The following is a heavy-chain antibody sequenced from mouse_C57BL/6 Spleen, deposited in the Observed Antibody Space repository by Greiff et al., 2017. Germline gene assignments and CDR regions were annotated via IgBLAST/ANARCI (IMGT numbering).Heavy chain of an antibody. CDR2: INPSNGGT. J-gene: IGHJ2*01. D-gene: IGHD2-4*01. CDR3: ARGGLRGYFDY. V-gene: IGHV1-53*01. CDR1: GYTFTSYW. Sequence: QVHVKQPGTELVKPGASVKLSCKASGYTFTSYWMHWVKQRPGQGLEWIGNINPSNGGTNYNEKFKSKATLTVDKSSSTAYMQLSSLTSEDSAVYYCARGGLRGYFDYWGQGTTLTVSS.